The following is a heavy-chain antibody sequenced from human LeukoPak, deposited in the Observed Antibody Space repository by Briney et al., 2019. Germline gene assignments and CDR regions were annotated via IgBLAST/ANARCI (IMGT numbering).Heavy chain of an antibody. CDR3: ASSYGASRSYSAFDI. D-gene: IGHD3-10*01. J-gene: IGHJ3*02. V-gene: IGHV3-74*01. Sequence: QSGGSLRLPCAASGFTFTTYWMHWVRQAPGKGLVWVSRISSDGSSVNYADSVKGRFTISRDNAKNTLYLQMNSLRADDTAVYSCASSYGASRSYSAFDIWGLGTMVTVSS. CDR1: GFTFTTYW. CDR2: ISSDGSSV.